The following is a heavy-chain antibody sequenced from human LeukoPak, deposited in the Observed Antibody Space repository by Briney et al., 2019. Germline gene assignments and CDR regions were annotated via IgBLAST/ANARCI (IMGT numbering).Heavy chain of an antibody. CDR1: GFTFTNYW. Sequence: GGSLRLSCAASGFTFTNYWMHWVRQAPGMGLVWVSRLPPDELGIIYADSVKGRFTVSRDNAKDAVYLQMNNLRVDDTAMYYCVGTIASRGSEYWGQGALVTVSS. CDR2: LPPDELGI. J-gene: IGHJ4*02. V-gene: IGHV3-74*01. CDR3: VGTIASRGSEY. D-gene: IGHD6-6*01.